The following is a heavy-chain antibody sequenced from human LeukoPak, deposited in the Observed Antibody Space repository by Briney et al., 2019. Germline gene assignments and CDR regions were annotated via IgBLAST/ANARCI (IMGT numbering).Heavy chain of an antibody. D-gene: IGHD3-10*01. V-gene: IGHV7-4-1*02. Sequence: ASVKVSCKASGYTFSSYPMNWVRQAPGQGLEWMGWINTNTGNPMYAQGFTGRFVFSLDTSVSTACLQISNLEAEDTAVYYCARTLTMVRGVACMDVWGQGTTVTVSS. CDR2: INTNTGNP. CDR3: ARTLTMVRGVACMDV. CDR1: GYTFSSYP. J-gene: IGHJ6*02.